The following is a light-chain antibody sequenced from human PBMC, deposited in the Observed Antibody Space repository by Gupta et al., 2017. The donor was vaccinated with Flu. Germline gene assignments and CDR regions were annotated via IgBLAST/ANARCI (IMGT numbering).Light chain of an antibody. CDR1: QSLVHTDGNTY. CDR3: MQGKHWPYT. Sequence: DVVMTQSPLSLPVTLGQPASISCRSSQSLVHTDGNTYFHWFQERPGQSPRRLIFKVSNRDSGVPDRFSGSGSGTDFTLIISRVEAEDVAIYYCMQGKHWPYTFGQGTKLDIK. V-gene: IGKV2-30*02. CDR2: KVS. J-gene: IGKJ2*01.